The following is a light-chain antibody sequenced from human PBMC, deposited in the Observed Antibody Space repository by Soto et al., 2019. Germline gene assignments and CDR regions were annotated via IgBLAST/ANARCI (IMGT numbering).Light chain of an antibody. Sequence: EIVLTQSPATLSLSPGERATLSCRASQSVSSYLAWYQQKPGQAPRLLIYDASNRATGIPTRFSGGGSGTDFSRTISSLEPEDFAVYYCQQRFNWPRFTFGQGTKLESK. J-gene: IGKJ2*01. CDR2: DAS. CDR3: QQRFNWPRFT. CDR1: QSVSSY. V-gene: IGKV3-11*01.